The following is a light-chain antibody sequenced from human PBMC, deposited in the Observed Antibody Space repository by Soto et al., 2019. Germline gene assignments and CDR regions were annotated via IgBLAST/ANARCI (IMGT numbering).Light chain of an antibody. J-gene: IGKJ2*01. CDR2: EAS. V-gene: IGKV3-15*01. CDR1: QSVYSH. Sequence: IVMTQSPATLSMSPGERATLSCRASQSVYSHLAWFQQRPGQAPRLLMYEASTRSTGVSARFSASGSGTEFTRTISGLQSEDFEVYYCQPYHIWYTFGQGTELEIK. CDR3: QPYHIWYT.